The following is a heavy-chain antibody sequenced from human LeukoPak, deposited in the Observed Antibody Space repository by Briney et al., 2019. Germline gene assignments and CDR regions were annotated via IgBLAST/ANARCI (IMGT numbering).Heavy chain of an antibody. J-gene: IGHJ3*02. Sequence: GASVKVSCKASGGTFSSYAISWVRQAPGQGLEWMGGIIPIFGTANYAQKFQGRVTITTDESTSTAYMELSSLRSEDTAVYYCATVVDVVPAAPLGIGAFDIWGQGTMVTVSS. CDR3: ATVVDVVPAAPLGIGAFDI. CDR2: IIPIFGTA. CDR1: GGTFSSYA. D-gene: IGHD2-2*01. V-gene: IGHV1-69*05.